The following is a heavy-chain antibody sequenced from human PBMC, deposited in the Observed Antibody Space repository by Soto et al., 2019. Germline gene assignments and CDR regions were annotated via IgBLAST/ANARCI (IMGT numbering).Heavy chain of an antibody. Sequence: QVQLVQSGTEVKKPGASVRVSCKASGYNVTDYYIHWVRQAPGRGLEWMGWINTYGGDTNYAQKFEGWVTMTRDTISNTAYLDLNGLTSTDTAIYDCARAIYMTAAGTAYYYCGQGPLVTVSS. V-gene: IGHV1-2*04. CDR2: INTYGGDT. CDR1: GYNVTDYY. CDR3: ARAIYMTAAGTAYYY. D-gene: IGHD6-13*01. J-gene: IGHJ4*02.